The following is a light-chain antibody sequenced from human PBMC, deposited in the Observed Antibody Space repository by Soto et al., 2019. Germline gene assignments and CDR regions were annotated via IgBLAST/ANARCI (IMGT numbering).Light chain of an antibody. CDR1: QGIASS. V-gene: IGKV1-9*01. J-gene: IGKJ4*01. CDR3: QQFNSYPLT. CDR2: AAS. Sequence: DIHLTQSPSFLSASVGDRVTITCRASQGIASSLAWYQQKAGKAPKLLIYAASTLESGVPSRFSGSGPGTEFTLTISSLQPEDFGIYYSQQFNSYPLTFGGGTKVEIK.